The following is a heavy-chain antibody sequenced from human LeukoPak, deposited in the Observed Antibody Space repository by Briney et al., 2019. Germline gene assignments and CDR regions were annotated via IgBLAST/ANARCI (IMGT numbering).Heavy chain of an antibody. J-gene: IGHJ4*02. CDR3: ARGDPYSSSSGFGY. Sequence: PGGSLRLSCAASGFIFDDYGMSWVRQAPGKGLEWVSGINWNGGSTGYADSVKGRFTISRDNAKNSLYLQMNSLRAEDMALYYCARGDPYSSSSGFGYWGQGTLVTVSS. CDR1: GFIFDDYG. CDR2: INWNGGST. V-gene: IGHV3-20*04. D-gene: IGHD6-19*01.